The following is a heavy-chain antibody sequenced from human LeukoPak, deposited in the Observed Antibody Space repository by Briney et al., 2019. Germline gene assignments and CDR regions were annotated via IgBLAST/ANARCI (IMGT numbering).Heavy chain of an antibody. CDR3: AKAGTYSGYNIYFDY. V-gene: IGHV3-23*01. Sequence: PGGSLRLSCAASGFTFSSYAMSWVRQAPGKGLEWVSATSGSGGSTYYADSVKGRFTISRDNSKNTLYLQMNSLRAEDTAVYYCAKAGTYSGYNIYFDYWGQGTLVTVSS. CDR1: GFTFSSYA. D-gene: IGHD5-12*01. J-gene: IGHJ4*02. CDR2: TSGSGGST.